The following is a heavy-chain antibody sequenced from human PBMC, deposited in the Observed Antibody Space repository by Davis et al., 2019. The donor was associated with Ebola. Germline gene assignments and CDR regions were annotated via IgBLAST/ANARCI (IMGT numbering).Heavy chain of an antibody. D-gene: IGHD4-23*01. Sequence: AASVKVSCKASGYTFTNYGITWVRQAPGQGLEWMGWINPHNGNTNYAQNVQGRVTMTTDTSTSTAYMEVGSLKSDDTAVYYCAPHYGGNSYYWGQGTLVTVSS. CDR1: GYTFTNYG. CDR3: APHYGGNSYY. J-gene: IGHJ4*02. V-gene: IGHV1-18*04. CDR2: INPHNGNT.